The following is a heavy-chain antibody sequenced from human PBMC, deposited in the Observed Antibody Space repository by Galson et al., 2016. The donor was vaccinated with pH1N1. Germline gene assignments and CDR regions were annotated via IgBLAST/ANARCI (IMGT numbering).Heavy chain of an antibody. V-gene: IGHV5-51*01. D-gene: IGHD6-19*01. CDR2: IYPGDADT. Sequence: QSGAEVKKPGKSLKISCKASGYSFITSWIGWVRQTPGKGLEWMGIIYPGDADTKYSPSFQGQVTVSPDQSISTPYLQWRSLKASDTAMYYCARQVDGEAGVVGEYAYDIWGQGTMVTVSS. CDR3: ARQVDGEAGVVGEYAYDI. CDR1: GYSFITSW. J-gene: IGHJ3*02.